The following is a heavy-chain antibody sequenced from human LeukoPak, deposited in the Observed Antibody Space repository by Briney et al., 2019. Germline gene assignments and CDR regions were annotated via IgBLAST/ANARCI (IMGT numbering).Heavy chain of an antibody. Sequence: GGSLRLSCAASGFTFSSYGMSWVRQAPGKGLEWVSAISGSGGSTYYADSVKGRFTISRDNSKNTLYLQMNSLRAEDTAVYYCAKDLGDYDYVWGSYRSPGTWGQGTLVTVSS. J-gene: IGHJ4*02. CDR1: GFTFSSYG. D-gene: IGHD3-16*02. V-gene: IGHV3-23*01. CDR2: ISGSGGST. CDR3: AKDLGDYDYVWGSYRSPGT.